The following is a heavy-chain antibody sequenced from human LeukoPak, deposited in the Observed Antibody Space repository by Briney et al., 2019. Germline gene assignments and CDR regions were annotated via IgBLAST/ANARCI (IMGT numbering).Heavy chain of an antibody. CDR1: GGTFSSYA. CDR2: IIPIFGTA. Sequence: SVKVSCKASGGTFSSYAISWVRQAPGQGLEWMGGIIPIFGTANYAQKFQGRVTITADESTSTAYMELSSLRSKDTAVYYCARGTQLWLINRELDYWGQGTLVTVSS. CDR3: ARGTQLWLINRELDY. V-gene: IGHV1-69*01. J-gene: IGHJ4*02. D-gene: IGHD5-18*01.